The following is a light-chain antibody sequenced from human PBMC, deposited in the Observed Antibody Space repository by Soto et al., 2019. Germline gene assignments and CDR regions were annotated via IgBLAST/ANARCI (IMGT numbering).Light chain of an antibody. V-gene: IGKV3-20*01. CDR2: DAS. CDR3: QQYGSAPLT. J-gene: IGKJ4*01. Sequence: EIVLTQSPGTLSLSPGERATLSCRASQSVGSKKLAWYQQKSGQAPRFLMYDASTRATSIPARFSGSGSATYFTRTFSTLEPEELAAYYCQQYGSAPLTFGGGTKVEIK. CDR1: QSVGSKK.